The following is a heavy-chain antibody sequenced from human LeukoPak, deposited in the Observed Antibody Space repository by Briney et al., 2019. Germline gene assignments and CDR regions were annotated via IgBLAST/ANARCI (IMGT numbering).Heavy chain of an antibody. CDR1: GGSISSYY. Sequence: PSETLSLTCTVSGGSISSYYWSWIRQPPGKGLEWIGYIYYSGSTNYNPSLKSRVTISVDTSKNQFSLKLSSVTAADTAVYYCASSVVQVDSSGWPFDYWGQGTLVTVSS. D-gene: IGHD6-19*01. V-gene: IGHV4-59*01. CDR3: ASSVVQVDSSGWPFDY. J-gene: IGHJ4*02. CDR2: IYYSGST.